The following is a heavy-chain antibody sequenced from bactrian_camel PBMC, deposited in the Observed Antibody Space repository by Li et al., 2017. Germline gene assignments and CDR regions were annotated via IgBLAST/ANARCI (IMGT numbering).Heavy chain of an antibody. D-gene: IGHD5*01. CDR2: IDVDGNT. V-gene: IGHV3S53*01. Sequence: VQLVESGGGSVQAGGSLRLSCAASRDIVASRYCMAWYRLVPGKEKEDVASIDVDGNTSYKDSVKGRFTISTDKAKDTVYLQMNSLKPEDTAMYSCEIISGWRDGRWCRSVLGQGTQVTVS. CDR1: RDIVASRYC. J-gene: IGHJ4*01.